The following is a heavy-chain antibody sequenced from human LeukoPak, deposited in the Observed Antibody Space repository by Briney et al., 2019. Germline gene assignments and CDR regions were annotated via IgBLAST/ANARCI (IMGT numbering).Heavy chain of an antibody. J-gene: IGHJ6*03. CDR1: GGSFSDYS. D-gene: IGHD6-6*01. CDR3: ARARAARGVYYYYYMDV. Sequence: PSETLSLTCAVYGGSFSDYSWTWIRQPPGKGLEWIGEINHSGGTNHNPSLMSRVIMSVDTSKNQISLRVSSVTAADTAVYYCARARAARGVYYYYYMDVWGKGTTVTVSS. CDR2: INHSGGT. V-gene: IGHV4-34*01.